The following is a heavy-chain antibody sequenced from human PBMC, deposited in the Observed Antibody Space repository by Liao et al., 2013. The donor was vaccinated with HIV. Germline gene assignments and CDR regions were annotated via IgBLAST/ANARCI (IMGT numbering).Heavy chain of an antibody. D-gene: IGHD2-2*01. CDR3: ARGVHRSTSYIPSDY. J-gene: IGHJ4*02. CDR2: IHTSGST. CDR1: GGSISSGAYY. V-gene: IGHV4-61*02. Sequence: QVQLQESGPGLVQPSQTLSLTCTVSGGSISSGAYYWSWIRQPAGKGLEWIGRIHTSGSTNYNPSLKSRVTISVDTSNNQFSLQLTSVTAADTAVYYCARGVHRSTSYIPSDYWGQGTLVTVSS.